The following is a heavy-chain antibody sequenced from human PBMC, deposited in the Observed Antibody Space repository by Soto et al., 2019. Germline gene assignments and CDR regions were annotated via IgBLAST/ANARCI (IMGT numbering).Heavy chain of an antibody. CDR2: IYSSGST. D-gene: IGHD6-19*01. CDR3: ARFSGWYSAFDY. CDR1: GASINNYY. J-gene: IGHJ4*02. V-gene: IGHV4-59*01. Sequence: PSETLSLTCTVSGASINNYYWSWIRQAPGKGLEWIGYIYSSGSTNYNPSLKSRVTISVDTSKSDFSLKLTSVTAADTAVYYCARFSGWYSAFDYWGQGTPVTVSS.